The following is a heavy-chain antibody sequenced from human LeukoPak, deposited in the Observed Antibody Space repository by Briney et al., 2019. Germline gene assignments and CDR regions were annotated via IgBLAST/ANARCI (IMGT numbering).Heavy chain of an antibody. D-gene: IGHD3-22*01. V-gene: IGHV5-51*01. CDR1: GYSFTSYW. CDR2: IYPGDSDT. Sequence: GESLKISCKGSGYSFTSYWIGWARQMPGKGLEWVGIIYPGDSDTRYSPSFQGQVTISADKSIITAYLQWSSLKASDTAMYYCARRLMYYYDSSGYDVAFDIWGQGTMVTVSS. J-gene: IGHJ3*02. CDR3: ARRLMYYYDSSGYDVAFDI.